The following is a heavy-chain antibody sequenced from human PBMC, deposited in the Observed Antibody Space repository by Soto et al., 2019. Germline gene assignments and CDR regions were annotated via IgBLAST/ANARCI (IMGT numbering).Heavy chain of an antibody. CDR2: INGDGSTT. CDR1: GFTFSTYW. V-gene: IGHV3-74*01. CDR3: AKYQVEVVTAFQVY. J-gene: IGHJ4*02. Sequence: EVQLVESGGGLVQPGGSLRLSCAASGFTFSTYWMHWVRQAPGKGLVWVSRINGDGSTTNYADSVKGRLTISRDNAKNTLYLQMNSLIAEDTAVYYCAKYQVEVVTAFQVYWGQGTLVTVSS. D-gene: IGHD2-21*02.